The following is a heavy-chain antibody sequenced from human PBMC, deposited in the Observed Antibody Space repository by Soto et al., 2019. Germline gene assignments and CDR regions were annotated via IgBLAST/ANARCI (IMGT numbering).Heavy chain of an antibody. V-gene: IGHV3-23*01. J-gene: IGHJ3*02. Sequence: PGGSLRLSCAASGFTFSSYAMRCVRQAPGKGLEGVSAISGSGGSTYYADSVKGRFTISRDNSKNTLYLKMNSLRAEDTAVYYCAKGEDSRGYPTPDAFDIWGQGTMVTVSS. CDR3: AKGEDSRGYPTPDAFDI. CDR2: ISGSGGST. D-gene: IGHD3-22*01. CDR1: GFTFSSYA.